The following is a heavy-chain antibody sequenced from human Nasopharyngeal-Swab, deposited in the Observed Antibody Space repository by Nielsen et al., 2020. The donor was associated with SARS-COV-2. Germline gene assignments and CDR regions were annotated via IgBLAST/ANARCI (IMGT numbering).Heavy chain of an antibody. V-gene: IGHV3-21*01. J-gene: IGHJ4*02. CDR3: ARDAPPARLGY. Sequence: WIRQPPGKGLEWVSSISSSSSYIYYADSAKGRFTVSRDNAKNSLYLQMNSLRAGDTAIYYCARDAPPARLGYWGQGTLVTVSS. D-gene: IGHD1-1*01. CDR2: ISSSSSYI.